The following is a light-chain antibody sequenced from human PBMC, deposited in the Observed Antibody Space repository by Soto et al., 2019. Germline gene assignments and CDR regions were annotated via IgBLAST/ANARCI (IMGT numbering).Light chain of an antibody. CDR3: QQSYTTPVT. Sequence: DIQMTQSPSSLSASVTDKVTITCRASQSISTYLNWYQQKPGQAPQLLIYSASNLQSGVPSRFSGSGSGTEVTLTISSLQPEDFAAYYCQQSYTTPVTFGQGTRLEIK. V-gene: IGKV1-39*01. CDR1: QSISTY. CDR2: SAS. J-gene: IGKJ5*01.